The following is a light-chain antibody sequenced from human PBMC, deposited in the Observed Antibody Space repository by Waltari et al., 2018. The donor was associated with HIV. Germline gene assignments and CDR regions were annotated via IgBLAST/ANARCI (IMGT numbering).Light chain of an antibody. V-gene: IGLV1-51*02. Sequence: QSVLTQPPTVSAAPGQKVTIPCSGSRSHIGNHSGSWYQQPPGTAPKLLIYENNKRPSGIPDRFSGSKSGTSATLGITGLQTGDEADYYCGTWDSSLSSYVFGTGTKVTVL. CDR2: ENN. CDR1: RSHIGNHS. CDR3: GTWDSSLSSYV. J-gene: IGLJ1*01.